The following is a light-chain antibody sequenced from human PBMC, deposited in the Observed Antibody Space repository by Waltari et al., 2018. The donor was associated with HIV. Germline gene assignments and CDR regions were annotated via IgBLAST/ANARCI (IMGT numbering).Light chain of an antibody. J-gene: IGLJ2*01. CDR2: RNN. V-gene: IGLV1-47*01. Sequence: QSVLTQPPSASGTPGQRVTISCSGSSSNIGSYYVYWYQQLPGTATKLLIYRNNQRPSGVPDRFSGSKSGTSASLAISGLRSEDEADYYCAAWTDSLSGVVFGGGTKLSVL. CDR1: SSNIGSYY. CDR3: AAWTDSLSGVV.